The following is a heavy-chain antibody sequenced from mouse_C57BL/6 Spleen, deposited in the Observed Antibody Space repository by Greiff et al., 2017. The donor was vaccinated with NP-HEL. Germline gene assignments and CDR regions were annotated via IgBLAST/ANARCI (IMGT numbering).Heavy chain of an antibody. CDR3: ARESIYYGNYVVAY. Sequence: VQLQQPGAELVKPGASVKLSCKASGYTFTSYWMHWVKQRPGQGLEWIGMIHPNSGSTNYNEKFKSKATLTVDKSSSTAYMQLSSLTSEDSAVYYCARESIYYGNYVVAYWGQGTLVTVSA. CDR1: GYTFTSYW. D-gene: IGHD2-1*01. V-gene: IGHV1-64*01. CDR2: IHPNSGST. J-gene: IGHJ3*01.